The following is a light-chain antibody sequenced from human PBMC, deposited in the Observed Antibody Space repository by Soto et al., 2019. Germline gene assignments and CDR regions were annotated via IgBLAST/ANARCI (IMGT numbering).Light chain of an antibody. CDR3: SSYTSIPYV. V-gene: IGLV2-14*01. Sequence: QSALTQSASVSGSPGQSITISCTGTSSDVGGYNYVSWYQQHPGKAPKLMIYEVSNRPSGVSNRFSGSKSGNTASLTISGLQAEDEADYYCSSYTSIPYVFGTGTKLTVL. J-gene: IGLJ1*01. CDR2: EVS. CDR1: SSDVGGYNY.